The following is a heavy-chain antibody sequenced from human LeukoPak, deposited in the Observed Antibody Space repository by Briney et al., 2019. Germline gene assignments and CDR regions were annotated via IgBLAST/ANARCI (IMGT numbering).Heavy chain of an antibody. D-gene: IGHD2-2*02. J-gene: IGHJ3*01. Sequence: GGSLRLSCAASGFTFSSYAMSWVRQAPGKGLEWVSAISGSGGSTYYADSVKGRFTISRDNGKNSLYLQMNSLRAEDTAVYYCARMYCSSTSCYTDAFDVWGQGTMVTVSS. CDR3: ARMYCSSTSCYTDAFDV. CDR1: GFTFSSYA. V-gene: IGHV3-23*01. CDR2: ISGSGGST.